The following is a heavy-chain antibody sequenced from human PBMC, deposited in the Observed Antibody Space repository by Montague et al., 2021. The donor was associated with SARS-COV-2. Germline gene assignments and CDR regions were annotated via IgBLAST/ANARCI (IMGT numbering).Heavy chain of an antibody. V-gene: IGHV4-30-2*06. CDR1: GVSISSGDYS. Sequence: TLSLTCTVSGVSISSGDYSWNWIRQSPGKGLEWIGFIYESGSTLYNPSLKSRITISVDRSKNQFSLRLNSVTAADTAVYYCARKIIAYAFDVWGQGTLVTVSS. D-gene: IGHD2-21*01. CDR3: ARKIIAYAFDV. J-gene: IGHJ4*02. CDR2: IYESGST.